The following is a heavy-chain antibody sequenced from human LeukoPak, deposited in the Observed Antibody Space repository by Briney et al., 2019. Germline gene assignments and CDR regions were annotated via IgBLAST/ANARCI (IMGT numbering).Heavy chain of an antibody. Sequence: GASVKVSCKASGYTFTGYYMHWVRQAPGQGLEWMGWITPNSGGTNYAQNFQGRVTMTRDTSISTAYMEVSRLRSDDTAVYYCAREFPDYYDSSGYYGAFDIWGQGTMVTVSS. D-gene: IGHD3-22*01. CDR1: GYTFTGYY. CDR2: ITPNSGGT. V-gene: IGHV1-2*02. J-gene: IGHJ3*02. CDR3: AREFPDYYDSSGYYGAFDI.